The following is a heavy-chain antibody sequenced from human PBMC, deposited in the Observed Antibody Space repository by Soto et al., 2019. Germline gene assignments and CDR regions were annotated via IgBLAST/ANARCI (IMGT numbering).Heavy chain of an antibody. J-gene: IGHJ4*02. V-gene: IGHV3-30*03. D-gene: IGHD5-12*01. Sequence: QVQLVESGGGVVQPGRSLRLSCAASGFTFSSYGMHWVRQAPGKGLEWVAVISYDGSNKYYADSVKGRFTISRDNSKNTLYLQMNSLRAEDTAVHYCAPRGRDGYNGFDYWGQGTLVTVSS. CDR2: ISYDGSNK. CDR1: GFTFSSYG. CDR3: APRGRDGYNGFDY.